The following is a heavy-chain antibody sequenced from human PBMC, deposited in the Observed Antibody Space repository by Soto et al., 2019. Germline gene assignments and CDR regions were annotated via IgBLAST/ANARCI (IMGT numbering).Heavy chain of an antibody. J-gene: IGHJ5*02. Sequence: QVQLVESGGGVVQPGRSLRLSCAASGFTFSSYGMHWVRLTPGKGLEWVALIWNDGTNPYSADSVQGRFTISRDNSKNTLYLQMNRLSAEDTAVYYCARDNVARTNYFWFDPRGQGTLVTVSS. D-gene: IGHD1-7*01. CDR3: ARDNVARTNYFWFDP. CDR1: GFTFSSYG. V-gene: IGHV3-33*01. CDR2: IWNDGTNP.